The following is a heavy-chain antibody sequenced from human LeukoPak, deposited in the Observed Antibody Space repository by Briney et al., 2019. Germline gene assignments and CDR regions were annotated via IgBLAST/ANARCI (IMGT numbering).Heavy chain of an antibody. CDR2: IYHSGST. J-gene: IGHJ4*02. V-gene: IGHV4-30-2*01. CDR3: ARAGGSYSNPFDY. Sequence: SETLSLTCAVSGGSISSGGYSWSWIRQPPGKGLEWIGYIYHSGSTYYNPSLKSRVTISVDRSKNQFSLKLSSVTAADTAVYYCARAGGSYSNPFDYWGQGTLVTVSS. D-gene: IGHD1-26*01. CDR1: GGSISSGGYS.